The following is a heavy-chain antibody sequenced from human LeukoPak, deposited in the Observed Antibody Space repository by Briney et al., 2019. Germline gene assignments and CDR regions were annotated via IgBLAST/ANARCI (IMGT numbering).Heavy chain of an antibody. D-gene: IGHD6-19*01. Sequence: SETLSLTCTVSGGSISSSSYYWGWIRQPPGKGLEWIGSIYYSGSTYYNPSLKSRVTISVDTSKNQFSLKLRSVTAADTAVYYCARHPAGYSSGRDYWGQGTLVTVSS. J-gene: IGHJ4*02. V-gene: IGHV4-39*01. CDR1: GGSISSSSYY. CDR2: IYYSGST. CDR3: ARHPAGYSSGRDY.